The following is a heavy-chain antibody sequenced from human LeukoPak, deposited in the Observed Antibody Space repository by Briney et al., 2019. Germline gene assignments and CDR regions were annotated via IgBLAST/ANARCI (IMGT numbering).Heavy chain of an antibody. CDR2: ISAYNGNT. CDR3: ARRVFWDSSGYQGDY. D-gene: IGHD3-22*01. Sequence: ASVKVSCKASGYTFTSYGISWVRQAPGQGLEWMGWISAYNGNTNYAQKLQGRVTMTTDTSTSTAYMELRSLRSDDTAVYYCARRVFWDSSGYQGDYWGQGTLVTVSS. J-gene: IGHJ4*02. CDR1: GYTFTSYG. V-gene: IGHV1-18*01.